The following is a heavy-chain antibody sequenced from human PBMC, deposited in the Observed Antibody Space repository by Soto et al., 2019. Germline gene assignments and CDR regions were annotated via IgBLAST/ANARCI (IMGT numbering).Heavy chain of an antibody. CDR2: IIPIVDIP. D-gene: IGHD2-21*01. CDR1: GGTFSRYT. J-gene: IGHJ6*02. CDR3: AIQFTGVLVLRTSPQGGDNFGWEV. V-gene: IGHV1-69*02. Sequence: QVQLVQSGAEVKKPGSSVKVSCKASGGTFSRYTFTWVRQAPGQGLEWMGRIIPIVDIPTYAQKFQGRVTSTADKSTSAAYMELSRLTYDDTAVYFCAIQFTGVLVLRTSPQGGDNFGWEVWGQGTTVSVS.